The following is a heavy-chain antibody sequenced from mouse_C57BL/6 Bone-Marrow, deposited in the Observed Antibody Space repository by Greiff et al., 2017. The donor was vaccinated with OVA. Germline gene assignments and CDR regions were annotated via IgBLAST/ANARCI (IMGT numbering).Heavy chain of an antibody. D-gene: IGHD2-4*01. Sequence: VQGVESGPELVKPGASVKISCKASGYSFTSYYIHWVKQRPGQGLEWIGWIYPGSGNTKYNEKFKGKATLTADTSSSTAYMQLSSLTSEDSAVYYCARWGLPLYAMDYWGQGTSVTVSS. CDR3: ARWGLPLYAMDY. CDR1: GYSFTSYY. CDR2: IYPGSGNT. J-gene: IGHJ4*01. V-gene: IGHV1-66*01.